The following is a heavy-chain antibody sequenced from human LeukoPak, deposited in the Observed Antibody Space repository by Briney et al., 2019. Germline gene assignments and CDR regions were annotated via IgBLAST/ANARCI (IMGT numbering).Heavy chain of an antibody. V-gene: IGHV3-48*03. J-gene: IGHJ4*02. CDR2: ISRTGGTI. Sequence: GGSLRLSCAASGFPFNTCDMNWVRQAPGKGLEWVSYISRTGGTIYYADSVKGRFTISRDNTKNSLFLQMHSLRVEDTALYYCATGGYNYVYWGRGTRVTVSS. CDR1: GFPFNTCD. CDR3: ATGGYNYVY. D-gene: IGHD5-24*01.